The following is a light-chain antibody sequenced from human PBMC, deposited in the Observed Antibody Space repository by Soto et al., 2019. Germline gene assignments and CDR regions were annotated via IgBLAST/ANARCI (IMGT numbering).Light chain of an antibody. V-gene: IGLV2-14*01. CDR2: EVS. CDR1: SSDVGGYNY. J-gene: IGLJ3*02. Sequence: ALTQPASVSGSPGQSITISCPGTSSDVGGYNYVSWYQQHPAKAPKLMIYEVSNRPSGVSHRFSGSKSGNTASLTISGLQAEDEADYYCFSYTTSSTLVFGGGTKVTVL. CDR3: FSYTTSSTLV.